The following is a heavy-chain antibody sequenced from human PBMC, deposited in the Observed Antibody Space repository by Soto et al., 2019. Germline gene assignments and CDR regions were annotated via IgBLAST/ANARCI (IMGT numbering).Heavy chain of an antibody. J-gene: IGHJ5*01. CDR3: ARYDYGSGDDYNIDS. CDR1: GDSISSMNW. D-gene: IGHD3-10*01. V-gene: IGHV4-4*02. CDR2: IHHSGST. Sequence: QVQLQESGPGLVKPSGTLSLTCAVSGDSISSMNWWSWVRQPPGKGLEWIGEIHHSGSTNYNPSLMSRVTISVDKSKNQFSLKLTSATAPDTAVYYCARYDYGSGDDYNIDSWGQGTLVTVSS.